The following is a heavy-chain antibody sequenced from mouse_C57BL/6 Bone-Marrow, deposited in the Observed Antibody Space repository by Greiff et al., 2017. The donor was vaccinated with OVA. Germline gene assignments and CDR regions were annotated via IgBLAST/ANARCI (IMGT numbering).Heavy chain of an antibody. D-gene: IGHD1-3*01. CDR2: ISDGGGYT. CDR1: GFAFSSYA. Sequence: EVQLQQSGGGLVKPGGSLKLSCAASGFAFSSYAMSWVRQTPEKRLEWVATISDGGGYTYYPDNVKGRFTISRDNAKNNLYLQMSNLKSEDTAMDYCARKSYYGYFDVWGTGTTVTVSS. CDR3: ARKSYYGYFDV. V-gene: IGHV5-4*01. J-gene: IGHJ1*03.